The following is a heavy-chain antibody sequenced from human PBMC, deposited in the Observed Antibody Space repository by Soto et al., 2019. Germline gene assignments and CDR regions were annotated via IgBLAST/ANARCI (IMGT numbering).Heavy chain of an antibody. V-gene: IGHV3-11*04. CDR1: GFTFSDYY. CDR2: ITSRDNTI. J-gene: IGHJ6*02. D-gene: IGHD1-26*01. CDR3: ARTYGKDPPLYYGMDV. Sequence: QVHLVESGGDLVKPGGSLRLSCAASGFTFSDYYMTWIRQAPGKGLDWVSSITSRDNTIYYADYVQGRFTISRDNAKKSLEMQINTLRAKDTTVYSCARTYGKDPPLYYGMDVWGQGTTVTVS.